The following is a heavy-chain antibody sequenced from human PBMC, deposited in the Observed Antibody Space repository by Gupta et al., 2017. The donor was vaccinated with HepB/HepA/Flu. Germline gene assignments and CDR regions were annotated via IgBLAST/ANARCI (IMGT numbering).Heavy chain of an antibody. CDR1: GGSISSYY. D-gene: IGHD4-17*01. CDR3: ARDGGYGDYAGGFWGFDI. Sequence: VKPSETLSLTCTVSGGSISSYYWSWIRQPPGKGLEWIGYIYYSGSTNYNPSLKSRVTISVDTSKNQFSLKLSSVTAADTAVYYCARDGGYGDYAGGFWGFDIWGQGTMVTVSS. J-gene: IGHJ3*02. V-gene: IGHV4-59*01. CDR2: IYYSGST.